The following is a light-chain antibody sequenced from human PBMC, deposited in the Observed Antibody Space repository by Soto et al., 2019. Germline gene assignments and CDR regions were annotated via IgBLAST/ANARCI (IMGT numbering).Light chain of an antibody. CDR2: EVN. CDR1: SSDVGGYDY. Sequence: QSSLTQPASVSGSPGQSVTISCTGTSSDVGGYDYVSWYQQHPGTAPKLILYEVNNRPSGVSNRFSGSKSGNTASLIISGLQAEDEADYYCRSYTSSSNLGVFGTGDKVTDL. V-gene: IGLV2-14*01. CDR3: RSYTSSSNLGV. J-gene: IGLJ1*01.